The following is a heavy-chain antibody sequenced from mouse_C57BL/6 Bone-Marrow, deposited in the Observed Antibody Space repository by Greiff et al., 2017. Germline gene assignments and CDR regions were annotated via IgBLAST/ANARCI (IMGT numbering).Heavy chain of an antibody. CDR3: ARVTTRFYYFDY. CDR2: INPNYGTP. D-gene: IGHD1-1*01. J-gene: IGHJ2*01. Sequence: EVQLQQSGPELVKPGASVKISCKASGYSFTDYNMNWVKQSNGKRLEWIGVINPNYGTPSYNQKFKGKATLSVDQSSSTAYMQLSSLPSEDSAVYYCARVTTRFYYFDYGGQGTTLTVSS. CDR1: GYSFTDYN. V-gene: IGHV1-39*01.